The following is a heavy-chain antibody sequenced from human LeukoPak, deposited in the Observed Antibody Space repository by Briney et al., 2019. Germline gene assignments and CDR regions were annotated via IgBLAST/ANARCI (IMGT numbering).Heavy chain of an antibody. D-gene: IGHD3-9*01. V-gene: IGHV4-31*03. J-gene: IGHJ4*02. CDR1: GGSISSGGYY. CDR2: IYYSGST. CDR3: ARGEFYDFDWLPHPPPFY. Sequence: PSETLSLTCTVSGGSISSGGYYWSWIRQHPGKGLEWVGYIYYSGSTYYNPSLKSRVTISVDTSKNQFSLKLSSVTAADTAVYYCARGEFYDFDWLPHPPPFYWGQGTLVTVSS.